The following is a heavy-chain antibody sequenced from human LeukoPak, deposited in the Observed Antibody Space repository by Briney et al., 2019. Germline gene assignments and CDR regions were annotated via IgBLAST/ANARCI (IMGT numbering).Heavy chain of an antibody. Sequence: GGSLRLSCAASGFTFSSYWMSWVRQAPGKGLEWVANIKQDGSETYYVDSVKGRFTISRDNAKNSLYLLMNSLRAEDTAVYYCAKEHMAAAVYYFDYWGPRTLVTASS. J-gene: IGHJ4*02. CDR1: GFTFSSYW. CDR3: AKEHMAAAVYYFDY. D-gene: IGHD2-15*01. CDR2: IKQDGSET. V-gene: IGHV3-7*01.